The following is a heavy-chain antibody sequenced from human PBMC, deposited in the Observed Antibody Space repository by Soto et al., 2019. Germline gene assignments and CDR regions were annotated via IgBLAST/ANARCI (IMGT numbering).Heavy chain of an antibody. CDR3: ASSFLGYCSGGSCYRGFDY. J-gene: IGHJ4*02. V-gene: IGHV1-69*01. Sequence: QVQLVQSGAEVKKPGSSVKVSCKASGGTFSSYAISWVRQAPGQGLEWMGGIIPILGTANYAQKFQGRVTITADESTSTAYMELSSLRSEDTAVYYCASSFLGYCSGGSCYRGFDYWGQGTLVTVSS. D-gene: IGHD2-15*01. CDR2: IIPILGTA. CDR1: GGTFSSYA.